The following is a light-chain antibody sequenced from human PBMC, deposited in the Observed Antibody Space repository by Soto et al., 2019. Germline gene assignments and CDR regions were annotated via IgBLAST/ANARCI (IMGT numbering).Light chain of an antibody. CDR1: QSGLYSSNNSNY. CDR3: QQYYNTPLT. V-gene: IGKV4-1*01. CDR2: RAS. Sequence: DIVMTQSPDSLAVSLGERVTINCKSSQSGLYSSNNSNYLAWFQQKPGQSPKLLIYRASTREAGVPDRVSGSGSGTDFTLTISGLQAEDVAVYCCQQYYNTPLTVGGGTKVDSK. J-gene: IGKJ4*01.